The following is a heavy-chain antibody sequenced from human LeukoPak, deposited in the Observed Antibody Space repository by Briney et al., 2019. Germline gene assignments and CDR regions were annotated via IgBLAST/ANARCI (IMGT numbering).Heavy chain of an antibody. D-gene: IGHD3-9*01. CDR2: ISSSSSYI. CDR3: ARVRILTGYPFDY. J-gene: IGHJ4*02. V-gene: IGHV3-21*01. Sequence: GGSLRVYCAASGFTFSSYSMNWVRQAPGKGLEWVSSISSSSSYIYYADSVKGRFTMSRDNAKNSLYLQMNSLRAEDTAVYYCARVRILTGYPFDYWGQGTLVTVSS. CDR1: GFTFSSYS.